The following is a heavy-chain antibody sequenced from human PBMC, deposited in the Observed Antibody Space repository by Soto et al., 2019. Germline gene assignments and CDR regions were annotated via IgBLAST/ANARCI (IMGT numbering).Heavy chain of an antibody. Sequence: SVKVSCKASGGTFSSYAISWVRQAPGQGLEWMGGIIPIFGTANYAQKFQGRVTITADKSTSTAYMELSSLRSEDTAVYYCASRGRGQLVRSFDYWGQGTLVTVSS. J-gene: IGHJ4*02. V-gene: IGHV1-69*06. D-gene: IGHD6-13*01. CDR1: GGTFSSYA. CDR3: ASRGRGQLVRSFDY. CDR2: IIPIFGTA.